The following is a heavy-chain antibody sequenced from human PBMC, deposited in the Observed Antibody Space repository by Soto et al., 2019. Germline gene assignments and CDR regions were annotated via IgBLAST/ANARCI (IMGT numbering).Heavy chain of an antibody. V-gene: IGHV3-23*01. J-gene: IGHJ5*02. CDR3: AKDPISGWSYNWFDP. CDR2: ISGSGGST. Sequence: EVPLLESGGGLVQPGGSLRLSCAASEFTFSSYAMSWVRQAPGKGLEWVSGISGSGGSTYYADSVKGRFTISRDNSKNTLYLQMKSLRAEATAVYYCAKDPISGWSYNWFDPWGQGTLVTVSS. CDR1: EFTFSSYA. D-gene: IGHD6-19*01.